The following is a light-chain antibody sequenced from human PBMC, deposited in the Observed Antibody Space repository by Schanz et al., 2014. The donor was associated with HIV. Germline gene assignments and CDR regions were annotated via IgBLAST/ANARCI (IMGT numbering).Light chain of an antibody. J-gene: IGKJ3*01. Sequence: EIVMTQSPAILSVTPGEGATLSCRASQSVNGSLAWYQHKPGQAPRLLIYGSSIRATGIPARFSGSGSGTDFTLTISRLEPEEFAVYYCQQRSNWPPPFTFGPGTKVDIK. CDR3: QQRSNWPPPFT. CDR1: QSVNGS. V-gene: IGKV3-11*01. CDR2: GSS.